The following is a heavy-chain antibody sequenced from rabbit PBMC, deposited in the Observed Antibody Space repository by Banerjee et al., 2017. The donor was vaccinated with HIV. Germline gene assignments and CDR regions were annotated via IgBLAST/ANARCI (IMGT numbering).Heavy chain of an antibody. CDR3: ARRTTGDGVPIYMDL. J-gene: IGHJ4*01. Sequence: EESGGDLVKPEGSLTLTCTASGFSFSSSYWICWVRQAPGKGLEWIACIYAGSSGSTYYASWAKGRFTISKTSSTTVTLQMTSLTAADTATYFCARRTTGDGVPIYMDLWGPGTLVTVS. D-gene: IGHD2-1*01. V-gene: IGHV1S45*01. CDR2: IYAGSSGST. CDR1: GFSFSSSYW.